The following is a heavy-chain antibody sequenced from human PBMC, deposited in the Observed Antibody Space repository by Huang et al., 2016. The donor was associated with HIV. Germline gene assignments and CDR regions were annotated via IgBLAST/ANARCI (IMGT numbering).Heavy chain of an antibody. CDR1: WCTFGDYY. Sequence: QVQLVESGGGLVKPGGSLRLSCEASWCTFGDYYMSWIRQAPGKGLEWISYITPTSSTIYYAHSVKGRFTISRDNAKNSLYLQMNSLRADDTAVYYCARENDVLAGYLDYWGHGSLVTVSS. CDR3: ARENDVLAGYLDY. J-gene: IGHJ4*01. D-gene: IGHD3-9*01. CDR2: ITPTSSTI. V-gene: IGHV3-11*01.